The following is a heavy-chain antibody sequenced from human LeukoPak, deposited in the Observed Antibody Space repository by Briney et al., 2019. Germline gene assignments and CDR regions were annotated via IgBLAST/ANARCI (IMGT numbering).Heavy chain of an antibody. CDR3: TSLYSSYYYYMDV. V-gene: IGHV3-49*04. CDR2: IRSKAYGGTT. D-gene: IGHD2-15*01. CDR1: GFTFGDYA. J-gene: IGHJ6*03. Sequence: GGSLRLSCTASGFTFGDYAMSWVRQAPGKGLEWVGFIRSKAYGGTTEYAASVKGRFTISRDDSKSIAYLQMNSLKTEDTAVCYCTSLYSSYYYYMDVWGKGTTVTISS.